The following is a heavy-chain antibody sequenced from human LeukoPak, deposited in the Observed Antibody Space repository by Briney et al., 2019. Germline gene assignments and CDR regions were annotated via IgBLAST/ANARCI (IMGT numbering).Heavy chain of an antibody. CDR1: GGSFSGYY. J-gene: IGHJ5*02. Sequence: SETLSLTCAVYGGSFSGYYWSWIRQPPGKGLEWIGEINHSGSTNYNPSLKSRVTISVDTSKNQFSLKLSSVTAADTAVYYCARGRGITMIVVVDRRSWFDPWGQGTLVTVSS. V-gene: IGHV4-34*01. CDR3: ARGRGITMIVVVDRRSWFDP. CDR2: INHSGST. D-gene: IGHD3-22*01.